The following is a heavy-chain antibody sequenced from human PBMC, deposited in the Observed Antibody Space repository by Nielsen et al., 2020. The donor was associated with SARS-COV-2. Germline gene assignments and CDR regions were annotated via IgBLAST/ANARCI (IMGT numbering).Heavy chain of an antibody. D-gene: IGHD6-19*01. CDR2: IYYSGST. Sequence: SETLSLTCTVSGGSISSYYWSWIRQPPGKGQEWIGYIYYSGSTNYNPSLKSRVTISVDTSKNQFSLKLSSVTAADTAVYYCARDRGGWPHLGFDPWGQGTLVTVSS. CDR1: GGSISSYY. CDR3: ARDRGGWPHLGFDP. V-gene: IGHV4-59*01. J-gene: IGHJ5*02.